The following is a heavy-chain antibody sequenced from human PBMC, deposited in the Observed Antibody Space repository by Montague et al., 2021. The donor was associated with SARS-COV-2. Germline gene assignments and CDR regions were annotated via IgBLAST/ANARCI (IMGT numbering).Heavy chain of an antibody. V-gene: IGHV2-70*11. CDR2: IVWDDDK. CDR1: GFSLSTSGMC. D-gene: IGHD3-10*01. J-gene: IGHJ4*02. Sequence: PALVKPTQTLTLTCTFSGFSLSTSGMCVSWFRQPPGKALEWLARIVWDDDKYYSTSLKTRLTISKDTSKHQVVLTMTNMDPVDTATYYFARISYGPGMGFDYWGQGTLVTVSS. CDR3: ARISYGPGMGFDY.